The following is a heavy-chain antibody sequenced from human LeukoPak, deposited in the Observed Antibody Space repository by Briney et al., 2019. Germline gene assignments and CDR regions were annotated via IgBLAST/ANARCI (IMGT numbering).Heavy chain of an antibody. CDR3: ARGPPGNNFWSGYFSPYYYMDV. Sequence: ASVKVSCKASGYTFTSYYMHWVRQAPGQGLEWMGIINPSGGSTSYAQKFQGRVTMTRDTSTSTVYMELSSLRSEDTAVYYCARGPPGNNFWSGYFSPYYYMDVWGKGTTVTVSS. V-gene: IGHV1-46*01. CDR2: INPSGGST. D-gene: IGHD3-3*01. J-gene: IGHJ6*03. CDR1: GYTFTSYY.